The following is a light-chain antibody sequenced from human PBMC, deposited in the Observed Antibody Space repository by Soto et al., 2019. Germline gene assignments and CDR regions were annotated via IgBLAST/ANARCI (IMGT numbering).Light chain of an antibody. CDR2: ATS. CDR1: QTVNSDY. V-gene: IGKV3-20*01. Sequence: EIFLTQSPFTLSLSAGGTATLSCRASQTVNSDYLAWFQQRPGQAPRLLIFATSRRATDIPDRFSGSGSGTDFTLAIRRLEPEDFAVYYCHQFGYSPRTFGQGTKVDIK. J-gene: IGKJ1*01. CDR3: HQFGYSPRT.